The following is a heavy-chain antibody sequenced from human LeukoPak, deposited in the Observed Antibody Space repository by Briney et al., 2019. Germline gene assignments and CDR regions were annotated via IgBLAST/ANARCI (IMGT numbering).Heavy chain of an antibody. J-gene: IGHJ4*02. CDR2: ISAHNGDT. Sequence: ASVKVSCKASGYSFTTYAFSWVRQAPGQGLGWMGWISAHNGDTNYARNLQGRVTMTTDTSTSTVYMELRSLRSDDTVVYYCARDPLFGVGSTRIFDYWGQGTLVTVSS. CDR1: GYSFTTYA. V-gene: IGHV1-18*01. CDR3: ARDPLFGVGSTRIFDY. D-gene: IGHD1-26*01.